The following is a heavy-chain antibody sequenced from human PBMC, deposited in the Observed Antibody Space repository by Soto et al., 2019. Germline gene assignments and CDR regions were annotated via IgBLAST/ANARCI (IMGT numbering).Heavy chain of an antibody. Sequence: GGSLRLSCAASGFTFSSYGMHWVRQAPGKGLEWVAVISYDGSNKYYADSVKGRFTISRDNSKNTLYLQMNSLRAEDTAVYYCAKARDGGNPNLVDPWGQGTLVTVSS. CDR2: ISYDGSNK. V-gene: IGHV3-30*18. J-gene: IGHJ5*02. CDR3: AKARDGGNPNLVDP. D-gene: IGHD2-15*01. CDR1: GFTFSSYG.